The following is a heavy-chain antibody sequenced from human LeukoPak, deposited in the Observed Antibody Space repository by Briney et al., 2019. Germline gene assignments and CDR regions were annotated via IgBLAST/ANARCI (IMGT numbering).Heavy chain of an antibody. CDR2: VYSRGNT. V-gene: IGHV4-4*07. D-gene: IGHD2-2*02. CDR1: GGSISSYY. Sequence: PSETLSLTCTASGGSISSYYWSWIRQPAGKGLEWIGRVYSRGNTNYNPSLKSRVTMSVDTSKNQVSLNLTSVTAADTAVYYCARSPSSRYPYFDYWGQGTLVTVSS. J-gene: IGHJ4*02. CDR3: ARSPSSRYPYFDY.